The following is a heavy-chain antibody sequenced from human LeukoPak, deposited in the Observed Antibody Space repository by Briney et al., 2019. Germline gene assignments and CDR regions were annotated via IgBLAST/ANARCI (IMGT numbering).Heavy chain of an antibody. J-gene: IGHJ4*02. V-gene: IGHV1-2*02. D-gene: IGHD2-2*01. CDR1: GYTFTGYY. Sequence: ASVKVSCKASGYTFTGYYMHWLRQAPGQGLEWMGWINPNSGGTNYAQKFQGRVTMTRDTSISTAYMELSRLRSDDTAVYYCARDSSTSSPGHVWDQGILVTVSS. CDR2: INPNSGGT. CDR3: ARDSSTSSPGHV.